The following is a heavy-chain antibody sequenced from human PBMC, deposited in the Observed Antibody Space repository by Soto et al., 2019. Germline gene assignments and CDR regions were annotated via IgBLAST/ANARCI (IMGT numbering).Heavy chain of an antibody. CDR3: AKDPSGGWGRPSDY. Sequence: EEQLLESGGALVQPGGSLRLSCAASGFAFSSYAMSWVRQAPGKGLEWVSAISGSGGSTFYADSVKGRFTISRDNSKNTLYLQMNSLRAGDTAVYYCAKDPSGGWGRPSDYWGQGTLVTVSS. CDR1: GFAFSSYA. D-gene: IGHD1-26*01. V-gene: IGHV3-23*01. CDR2: ISGSGGST. J-gene: IGHJ4*02.